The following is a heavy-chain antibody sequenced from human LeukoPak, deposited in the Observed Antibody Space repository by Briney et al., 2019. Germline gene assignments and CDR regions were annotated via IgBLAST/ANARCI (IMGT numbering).Heavy chain of an antibody. CDR2: IYTSGST. CDR3: ARDTRYCSSTSCYILDY. CDR1: GYSISSGYY. D-gene: IGHD2-2*02. V-gene: IGHV4-4*07. J-gene: IGHJ4*02. Sequence: PSETLSLTCAVSGYSISSGYYWSWIRQPAGKGLEWIGRIYTSGSTNYNPSLKSRVTMSVDTSKNQFSLKLGSVTAADTAVYYCARDTRYCSSTSCYILDYWGQGTLVTVSS.